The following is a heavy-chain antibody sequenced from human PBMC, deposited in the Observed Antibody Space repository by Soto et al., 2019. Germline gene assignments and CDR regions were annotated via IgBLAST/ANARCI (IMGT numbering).Heavy chain of an antibody. D-gene: IGHD3-3*01. CDR3: ARATITIFGVVINPYYYYGMDV. CDR2: ISYDGSNK. CDR1: GFTFSSYG. V-gene: IGHV3-30*03. J-gene: IGHJ6*02. Sequence: QVQLVESGGGVVQPGRSLRLSCAASGFTFSSYGMHWVRQAPGKGLEWVAVISYDGSNKYYADSVKGRFTISRDNSKNTLYLQMNSLRAEDTAVYYCARATITIFGVVINPYYYYGMDVWGQGTTVTVSS.